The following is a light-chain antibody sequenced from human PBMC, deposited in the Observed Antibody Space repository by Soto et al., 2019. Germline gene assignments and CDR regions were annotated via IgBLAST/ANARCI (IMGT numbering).Light chain of an antibody. V-gene: IGKV1-17*01. Sequence: DIQMTQSPSSLSASVGDRVTITCRASQDIGNAFGWFQQKPGKAPKRLIYAASTLQSGVPSRFSGSRSGTEFTLTSSSLQPEDFATYYCLQHNSYPFTFGPGTKVDIK. J-gene: IGKJ3*01. CDR1: QDIGNA. CDR2: AAS. CDR3: LQHNSYPFT.